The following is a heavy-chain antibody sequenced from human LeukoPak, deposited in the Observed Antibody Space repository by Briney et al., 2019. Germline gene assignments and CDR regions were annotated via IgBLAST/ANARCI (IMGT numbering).Heavy chain of an antibody. CDR3: ARSDVVVVTATTHFDY. CDR1: GYTFTAYY. V-gene: IGHV1-2*02. Sequence: ASVKVSCKASGYTFTAYYIHWVRQAPGQGLEWMGWINPNSGGTNYAQNFQGRVTMTSDTSTYTTHMELSSLRSDDTAVYYCARSDVVVVTATTHFDYWGQGTLVTVSS. D-gene: IGHD2-15*01. J-gene: IGHJ4*02. CDR2: INPNSGGT.